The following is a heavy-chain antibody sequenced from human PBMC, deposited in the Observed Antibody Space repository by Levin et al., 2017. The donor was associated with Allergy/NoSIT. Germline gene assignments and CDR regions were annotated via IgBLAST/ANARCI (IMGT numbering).Heavy chain of an antibody. J-gene: IGHJ4*02. D-gene: IGHD3-10*01. Sequence: GGSLRLSCAASGFTFDDYGMSWVRQAPGKGLEWVSGINWNGGSTGYADSVKGRFTISRDNAKNSLYLQMNSLRAEDTALYYCARVLPDYYGSGSYSDGDFDYWGQGTLVTVSS. V-gene: IGHV3-20*04. CDR2: INWNGGST. CDR3: ARVLPDYYGSGSYSDGDFDY. CDR1: GFTFDDYG.